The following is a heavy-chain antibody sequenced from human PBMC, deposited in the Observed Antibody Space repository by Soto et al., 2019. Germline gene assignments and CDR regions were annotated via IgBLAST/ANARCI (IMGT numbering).Heavy chain of an antibody. V-gene: IGHV1-18*01. Sequence: QVQLVQSGGEVKKPGASVKFSCKASGYTFSNFGLSWVLQAPGQGLELMGWISPYNGNTNYAQKLQGRLTMTTDTSTSTAYMELRSLRSDDTAVYYCARDRLGVSVTGGGFDSWGQGTLVTVSS. CDR1: GYTFSNFG. J-gene: IGHJ4*02. CDR3: ARDRLGVSVTGGGFDS. CDR2: ISPYNGNT. D-gene: IGHD2-8*01.